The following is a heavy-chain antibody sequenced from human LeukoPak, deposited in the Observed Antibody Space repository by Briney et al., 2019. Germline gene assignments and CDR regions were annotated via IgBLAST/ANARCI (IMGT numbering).Heavy chain of an antibody. CDR2: IIPILGTS. Sequence: SVKVSCKASGGTFNSYGIIWVRQAPGQGLEWMGGIIPILGTSNYAQKFQGRVTITADKSPSTAYMELSSLRSEDTAVYYCGRGARPPHYYYYMDVWGKGTTVTVSS. J-gene: IGHJ6*03. V-gene: IGHV1-69*06. D-gene: IGHD5-12*01. CDR1: GGTFNSYG. CDR3: GRGARPPHYYYYMDV.